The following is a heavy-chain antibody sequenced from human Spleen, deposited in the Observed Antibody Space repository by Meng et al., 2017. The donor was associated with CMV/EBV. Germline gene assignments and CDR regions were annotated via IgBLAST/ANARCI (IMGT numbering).Heavy chain of an antibody. J-gene: IGHJ6*02. D-gene: IGHD2-2*01. V-gene: IGHV1-69*05. CDR1: GGTFSSYA. Sequence: SVKVSCKASGGTFSSYAISWVRQAPGQGLEWMGGIIPIFGTANYAQKLQGRVTMTTDTSTSTAYMELRSLRSDDTAVYYCARDGCSSTSCYFSYYYGMDVWGQGTTVTVSS. CDR2: IIPIFGTA. CDR3: ARDGCSSTSCYFSYYYGMDV.